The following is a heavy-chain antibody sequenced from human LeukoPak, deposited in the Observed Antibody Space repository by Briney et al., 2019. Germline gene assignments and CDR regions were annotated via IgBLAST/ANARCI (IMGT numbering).Heavy chain of an antibody. CDR1: GGSISSGGYY. CDR2: IYYSGST. V-gene: IGHV4-31*03. Sequence: SSQTLSLTCTVSGGSISSGGYYWSWIRQHPGKGLEWIVYIYYSGSTYYNPSLKSRVTISVYASKNQFSLKLSSVTAADTAVYYCARDSNYYDSSGYVEYFDYWGQGTLVTVSS. D-gene: IGHD3-22*01. CDR3: ARDSNYYDSSGYVEYFDY. J-gene: IGHJ4*02.